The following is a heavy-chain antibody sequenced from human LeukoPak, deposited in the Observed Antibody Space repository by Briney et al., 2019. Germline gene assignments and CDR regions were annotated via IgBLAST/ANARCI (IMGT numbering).Heavy chain of an antibody. D-gene: IGHD2-15*01. CDR3: AREEAYCSGTSCFRFFDY. J-gene: IGHJ4*02. CDR1: GFTFSSYE. Sequence: GGSLRLSCAASGFTFSSYEINWVRQAPGKGLEWISYISSGGSIFYNADSEMGRFTISRDNAKNSLYLQMNSLRAEDTAVYYCAREEAYCSGTSCFRFFDYWGQGTLVSVSS. CDR2: ISSGGSIF. V-gene: IGHV3-48*03.